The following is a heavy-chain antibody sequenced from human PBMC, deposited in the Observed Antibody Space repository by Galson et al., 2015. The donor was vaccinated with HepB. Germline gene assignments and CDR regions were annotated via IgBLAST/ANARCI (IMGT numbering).Heavy chain of an antibody. CDR1: GFSLSTSGMR. Sequence: PALVKPTQTLTLTCTFSGFSLSTSGMRVSWIRQPPGKALEWLARIDWGDDKFYSTSLKTRLTISKDTSKNQVVLTMTNMDPVDTATYYCARTSYGDVYYFDYWGQGTLVTVSS. D-gene: IGHD4-17*01. V-gene: IGHV2-70*04. J-gene: IGHJ4*02. CDR2: IDWGDDK. CDR3: ARTSYGDVYYFDY.